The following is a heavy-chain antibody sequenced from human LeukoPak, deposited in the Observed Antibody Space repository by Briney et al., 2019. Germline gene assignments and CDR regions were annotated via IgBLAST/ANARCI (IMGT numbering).Heavy chain of an antibody. CDR3: ARRAARPYYFDY. CDR1: GFTFSSYW. Sequence: PGGSLRLSCAASGFTFSSYWMHWVRQAPGKGLVWVSRINTDGSSTSYADSVKGRFTISRDNAENTLYLQMNSLRAEDTAVYYCARRAARPYYFDYWGQGTLVTVSS. V-gene: IGHV3-74*01. D-gene: IGHD6-6*01. J-gene: IGHJ4*02. CDR2: INTDGSST.